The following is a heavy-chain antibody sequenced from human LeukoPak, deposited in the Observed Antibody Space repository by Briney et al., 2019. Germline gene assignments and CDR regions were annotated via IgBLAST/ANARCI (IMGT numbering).Heavy chain of an antibody. Sequence: GGSLRLSCAASGFTLSSYGMHWVRQAPGKGLEWVAFIRYDGSNKYYADSVKGRFTISRDNSKNTLYLQMNSLRAEDTAVYYCAKEHCSGGSCYFHYFDYWGQGTLVTVSS. CDR3: AKEHCSGGSCYFHYFDY. J-gene: IGHJ4*02. CDR2: IRYDGSNK. V-gene: IGHV3-30*02. D-gene: IGHD2-15*01. CDR1: GFTLSSYG.